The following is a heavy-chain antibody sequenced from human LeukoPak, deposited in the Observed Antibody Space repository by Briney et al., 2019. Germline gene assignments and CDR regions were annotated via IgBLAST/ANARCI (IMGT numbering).Heavy chain of an antibody. CDR1: GDSVFINSAA. Sequence: SQTLSLTFAISGDSVFINSAAWNWIRQSPSRGLEFLGRTYYRSKWYTDYALSVKSRITINPDTSKNQLSLQLNSVTPEDTAVYYCARDTGLIDYWGQGTLVTVSS. V-gene: IGHV6-1*01. CDR2: TYYRSKWYT. D-gene: IGHD1-1*01. J-gene: IGHJ4*02. CDR3: ARDTGLIDY.